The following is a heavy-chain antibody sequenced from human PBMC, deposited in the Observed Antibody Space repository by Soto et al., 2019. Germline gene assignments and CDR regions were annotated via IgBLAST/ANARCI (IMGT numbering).Heavy chain of an antibody. CDR2: INPSGGST. CDR3: ARSAGDYDILTGYYFTFPREIDY. J-gene: IGHJ4*02. D-gene: IGHD3-9*01. V-gene: IGHV1-46*01. Sequence: ASVKVSCKASGYTFTSYYMHWVRQAPGQGLEWMGIINPSGGSTSYAQKFQGRVTMTRDTSTSTVYMELSSLRSEDTAVYYCARSAGDYDILTGYYFTFPREIDYWGQGTLVTVSS. CDR1: GYTFTSYY.